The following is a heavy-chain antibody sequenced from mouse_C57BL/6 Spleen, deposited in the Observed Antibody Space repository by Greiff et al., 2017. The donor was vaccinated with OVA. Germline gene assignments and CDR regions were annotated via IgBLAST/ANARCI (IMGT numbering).Heavy chain of an antibody. Sequence: QVQLQQPGAELVRPGSSVKLSCKASGYTFTSYWMDWVKQRPGQGLEWIGNIYPSDSETHYNQKFKDKATLTVDKSSSTAYMQLSSLTSEDSAVYYCARRKSANYAMDYWGQGTSVTASS. J-gene: IGHJ4*01. CDR2: IYPSDSET. D-gene: IGHD3-3*01. CDR3: ARRKSANYAMDY. CDR1: GYTFTSYW. V-gene: IGHV1-61*01.